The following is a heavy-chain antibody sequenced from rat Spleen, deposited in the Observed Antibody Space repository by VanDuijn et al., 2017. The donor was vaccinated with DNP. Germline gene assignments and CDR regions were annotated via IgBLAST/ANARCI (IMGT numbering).Heavy chain of an antibody. D-gene: IGHD1-11*01. CDR3: TRINYGGYPSYAMDA. J-gene: IGHJ4*01. V-gene: IGHV5-27*01. CDR2: ISTGGGST. Sequence: EVQLVESGGGLVQPGRSLKLSCAASGFTFSNYYMAWVRQAPTKGLEWVAYISTGGGSTYYRDSVKGRLTISRDSAKSTLYLQMNSLRSEDTATYYCTRINYGGYPSYAMDAWGQGTSVTVSS. CDR1: GFTFSNYY.